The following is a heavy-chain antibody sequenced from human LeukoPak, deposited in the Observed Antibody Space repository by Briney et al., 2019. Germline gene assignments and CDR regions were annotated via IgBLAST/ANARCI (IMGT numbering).Heavy chain of an antibody. CDR2: IYYSGST. Sequence: SETLSLTCTVSGGSISSSSYYWGWIRQPPGKGLEWIGSIYYSGSTYYNPSFKSRVTISVDTSKNQFSLKLSSVTAADTAVYYCARTYSSSWYEGVFDYWGQGTLVTVSS. CDR3: ARTYSSSWYEGVFDY. V-gene: IGHV4-39*07. D-gene: IGHD6-13*01. J-gene: IGHJ4*02. CDR1: GGSISSSSYY.